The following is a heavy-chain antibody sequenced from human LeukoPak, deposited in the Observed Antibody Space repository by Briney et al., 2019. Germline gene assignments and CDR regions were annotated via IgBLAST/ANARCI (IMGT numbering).Heavy chain of an antibody. V-gene: IGHV1-18*01. CDR3: ARVVVPAAISYYYYYYYMDV. CDR1: GYTFTSYG. J-gene: IGHJ6*03. CDR2: ISAYNGNT. D-gene: IGHD2-2*01. Sequence: ASVKVSCKASGYTFTSYGISWVRQAPGQGLEWMGWISAYNGNTNYAQKLQGRVTMTTDTSTSTAYMELRSLRSDDPAVYYCARVVVPAAISYYYYYYYMDVWGKGTTVTVSS.